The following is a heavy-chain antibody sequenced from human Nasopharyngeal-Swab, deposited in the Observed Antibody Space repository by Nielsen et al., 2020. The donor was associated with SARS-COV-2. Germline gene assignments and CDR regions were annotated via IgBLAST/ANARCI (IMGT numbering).Heavy chain of an antibody. D-gene: IGHD2-2*01. CDR3: ARTGRGYCSSTSCYDAFDI. CDR1: GGSISSYY. V-gene: IGHV4-4*07. CDR2: IYTSGST. Sequence: SETLSLTCTVSGGSISSYYWSWIRQPARKGLEWIGRIYTSGSTNYNPSLKSRVTMSVDTSKNQFSLKLSSVTAADTAVYYCARTGRGYCSSTSCYDAFDIWGQGTMVTVSS. J-gene: IGHJ3*02.